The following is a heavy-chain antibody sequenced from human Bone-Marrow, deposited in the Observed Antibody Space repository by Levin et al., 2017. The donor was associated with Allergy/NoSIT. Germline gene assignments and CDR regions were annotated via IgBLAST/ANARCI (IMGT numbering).Heavy chain of an antibody. CDR3: AKGEGYYYDGSGYYAGYFQH. J-gene: IGHJ1*01. CDR1: GFTFSAYG. V-gene: IGHV3-23*01. CDR2: VSSRGDYT. Sequence: GESLKISCAASGFTFSAYGMGWVRQAPGKGLEWVSTVSSRGDYTYYADSVKGRFTVSRDNSKTTLHLQMDSLRAEDTAVYYCAKGEGYYYDGSGYYAGYFQHWGQGTLVAVSS. D-gene: IGHD3-22*01.